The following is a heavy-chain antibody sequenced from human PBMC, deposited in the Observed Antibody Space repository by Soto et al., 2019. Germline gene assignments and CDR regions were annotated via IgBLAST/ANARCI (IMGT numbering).Heavy chain of an antibody. J-gene: IGHJ3*02. D-gene: IGHD3-22*01. CDR1: GGSIRSSSYY. Sequence: SETQSLTCTVSGGSIRSSSYYWGWIRQPPGKGLEWIGSIYYSGSTYYNPSLESRVTISVDTSKNQFSLKLSSVTAADTAVYYCARQTDSYYTFDAFDIWGQGTMVTVSS. V-gene: IGHV4-39*01. CDR2: IYYSGST. CDR3: ARQTDSYYTFDAFDI.